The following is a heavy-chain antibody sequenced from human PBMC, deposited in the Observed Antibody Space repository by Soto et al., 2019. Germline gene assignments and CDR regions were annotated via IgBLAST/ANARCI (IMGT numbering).Heavy chain of an antibody. CDR3: ARDTSHYFDH. Sequence: QVHLVQSGAEVKKPGASVKVSSKASGYTFITFGIIWVRQAPGQGLEWMGWITPYNGKTNYAQKVQDRVTMTTDTSSGTAYMELRSLRSDDSAVYYCARDTSHYFDHWGQGTLVTVSS. CDR2: ITPYNGKT. J-gene: IGHJ4*02. CDR1: GYTFITFG. V-gene: IGHV1-18*01. D-gene: IGHD2-2*01.